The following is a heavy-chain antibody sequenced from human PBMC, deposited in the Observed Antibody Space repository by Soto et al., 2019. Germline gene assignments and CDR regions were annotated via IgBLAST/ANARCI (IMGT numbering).Heavy chain of an antibody. D-gene: IGHD3-16*01. V-gene: IGHV3-23*01. CDR2: ISGSDGTT. CDR1: GFTFSSYA. CDR3: AKTVGTFGADYSRYFDY. Sequence: VGSLRLSCVASGFTFSSYAMSWVRQAQGKGLEWGSVISGSDGTTYYADSVKGRFTISRDNCKNTLNLQMNSLRAEDTALYSFAKTVGTFGADYSRYFDYWGQGTWVTVS. J-gene: IGHJ4*02.